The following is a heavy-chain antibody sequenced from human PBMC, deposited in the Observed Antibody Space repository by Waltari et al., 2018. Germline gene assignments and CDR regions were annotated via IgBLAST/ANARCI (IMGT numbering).Heavy chain of an antibody. CDR1: GYTFNDFY. CDR3: ARDAGGIAAADTSHFDS. V-gene: IGHV1-2*02. D-gene: IGHD6-13*01. Sequence: QVQLVQSGAEVKKPGASMKVSCKASGYTFNDFYIHWVRLTPGQGLEWMGWVSPLRGGTSFAQSFQGRVTMTRDTAISTIYLELSSLRSDDTAIYYCARDAGGIAAADTSHFDSWGQGTLVTVSS. J-gene: IGHJ4*02. CDR2: VSPLRGGT.